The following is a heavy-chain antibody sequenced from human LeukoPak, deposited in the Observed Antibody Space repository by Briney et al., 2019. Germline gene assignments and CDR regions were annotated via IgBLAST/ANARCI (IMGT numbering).Heavy chain of an antibody. CDR3: ARGGFSGYDFERFDY. Sequence: PGRSLRLSCAASGFTFSNYAMHWVRQAPGKGLEWVSVISYDGRDKYSADSVKGRFTIPRDNSKNTLYLQMNSLRAEDTAVYYCARGGFSGYDFERFDYWGQGTLVTVSS. CDR1: GFTFSNYA. D-gene: IGHD5-12*01. J-gene: IGHJ4*02. CDR2: ISYDGRDK. V-gene: IGHV3-30*04.